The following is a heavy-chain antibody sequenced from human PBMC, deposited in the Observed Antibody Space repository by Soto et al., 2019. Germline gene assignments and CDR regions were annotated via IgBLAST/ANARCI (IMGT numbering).Heavy chain of an antibody. D-gene: IGHD6-13*01. CDR2: ISWDGGST. J-gene: IGHJ6*02. Sequence: SLRLSCAASGFNFDDYTMHWVRQAPGKGLEWVSLISWDGGSTYYADSVKGRFTISRDNSKNSLYLQMNSLRTEDTALYYCAKDIGSSWYRVYYYGMDVWGQGTTVTVSS. CDR3: AKDIGSSWYRVYYYGMDV. V-gene: IGHV3-43*01. CDR1: GFNFDDYT.